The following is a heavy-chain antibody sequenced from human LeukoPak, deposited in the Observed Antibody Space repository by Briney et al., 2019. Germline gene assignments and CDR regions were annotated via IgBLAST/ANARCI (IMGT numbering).Heavy chain of an antibody. V-gene: IGHV4-39*01. J-gene: IGHJ4*02. Sequence: SETLSLTCGVSGGSISSSGYYWAWIRQPPGTGLEWIGSISYTGTTYYNPSLKGRLTISADRSKNQFSLKLTSVTAADTAVYYCARRRIVATIDYWGQGTLVTVSS. CDR2: ISYTGTT. CDR1: GGSISSSGYY. D-gene: IGHD5-12*01. CDR3: ARRRIVATIDY.